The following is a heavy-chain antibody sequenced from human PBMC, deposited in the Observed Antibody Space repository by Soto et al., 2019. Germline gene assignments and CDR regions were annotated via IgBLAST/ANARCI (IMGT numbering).Heavy chain of an antibody. Sequence: QVHLVQSGAEVKQPGASVKVSCRTSGYTFTNYDISWVRLATGQGLEWMGWMNPDSANTGYAQKFQGRVTLTRDTSISTAYMELNSLTSEHPVTYYCARAIRDQLLSDYWGQGSLVFVSS. CDR2: MNPDSANT. D-gene: IGHD1-26*01. CDR1: GYTFTNYD. J-gene: IGHJ4*02. V-gene: IGHV1-8*01. CDR3: ARAIRDQLLSDY.